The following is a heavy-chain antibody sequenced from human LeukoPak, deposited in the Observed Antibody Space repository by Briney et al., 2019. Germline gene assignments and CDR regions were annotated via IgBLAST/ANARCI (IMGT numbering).Heavy chain of an antibody. V-gene: IGHV3-21*01. CDR1: GFTFSSYS. D-gene: IGHD3-3*01. J-gene: IGHJ4*02. CDR3: ARDRPTGASRLFVVQ. Sequence: GGSLRLSCAASGFTFSSYSMTWVRQAPGKGLEWVSSMSSGSRYIYYADSVRGRFTISRDNAKNSLYLLMNSLRAEGTAVYYCARDRPTGASRLFVVQWGQGTLVTVSS. CDR2: MSSGSRYI.